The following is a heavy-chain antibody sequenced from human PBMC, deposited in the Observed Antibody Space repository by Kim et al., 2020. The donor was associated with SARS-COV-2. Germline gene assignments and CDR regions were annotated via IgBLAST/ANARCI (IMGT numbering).Heavy chain of an antibody. CDR2: IIPSCGTA. J-gene: IGHJ4*02. D-gene: IGHD3-10*01. V-gene: IGHV1-69*13. CDR3: ARSPGGYGAGSLIDY. CDR1: GYTFSSYA. Sequence: SVKVSCKASGYTFSSYAISWVRQAPGQGLEWMGGIIPSCGTANYAQKFQGRVTITADESTSTAYMELSSLRSEDTAVYYCARSPGGYGAGSLIDYWGQGTLVTVSS.